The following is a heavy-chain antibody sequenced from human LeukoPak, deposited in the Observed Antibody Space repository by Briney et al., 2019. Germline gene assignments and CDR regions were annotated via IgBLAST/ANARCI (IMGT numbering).Heavy chain of an antibody. CDR3: ARDTGTYYDFWGSYLSYGMDV. Sequence: GGSLRLSCAASGFTFASYAMHWVRQAPGKGLEWVAVTSYDGNNKYYAESVKGRFTISRDNSKNTIYLQMNSLRAEDTALYICARDTGTYYDFWGSYLSYGMDVWGQGTTVAVSS. CDR1: GFTFASYA. J-gene: IGHJ6*02. D-gene: IGHD3-3*01. V-gene: IGHV3-30-3*01. CDR2: TSYDGNNK.